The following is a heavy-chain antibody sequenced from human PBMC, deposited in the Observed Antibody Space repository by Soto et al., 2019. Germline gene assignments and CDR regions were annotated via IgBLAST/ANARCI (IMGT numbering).Heavy chain of an antibody. D-gene: IGHD1-26*01. J-gene: IGHJ5*02. CDR3: AKNQGVELVPLATVDWFDP. Sequence: PGGSLRLSCAASGFIVESFGMRWVRHAPGKGLEWISSISGSGFKKYYADSVKGRFTISRDNSKSTVYLELNNLSAEDTAVYHCAKNQGVELVPLATVDWFDPWGQGSVVTVSS. V-gene: IGHV3-23*01. CDR2: ISGSGFKK. CDR1: GFIVESFG.